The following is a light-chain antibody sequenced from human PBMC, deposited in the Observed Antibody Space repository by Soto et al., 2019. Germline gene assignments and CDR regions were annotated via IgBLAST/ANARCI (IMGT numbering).Light chain of an antibody. CDR2: GAS. J-gene: IGKJ2*01. CDR1: QSVSSSY. Sequence: EIVLTQSPGTLSLSPGERATLSCRASQSVSSSYLAWYQQKPGQAPRLLIYGASSRATGIPDRFSGSGSGTDFTITISRLEPEDFAVYYCQQYKTFGQGTKLEIK. CDR3: QQYKT. V-gene: IGKV3-20*01.